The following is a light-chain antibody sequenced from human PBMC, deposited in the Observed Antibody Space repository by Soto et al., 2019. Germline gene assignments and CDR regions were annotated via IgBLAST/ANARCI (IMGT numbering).Light chain of an antibody. Sequence: EIVMTQSPATLSVSPWERATLSCRASQSVSSNLAWYQQKPGQAPRLLIYGASTRSTGIPARFSGSGSGTEFTLTISSLQSEDFAVYYCQQYNNWPPRTFGQGTKVEIK. V-gene: IGKV3-15*01. CDR3: QQYNNWPPRT. CDR2: GAS. CDR1: QSVSSN. J-gene: IGKJ1*01.